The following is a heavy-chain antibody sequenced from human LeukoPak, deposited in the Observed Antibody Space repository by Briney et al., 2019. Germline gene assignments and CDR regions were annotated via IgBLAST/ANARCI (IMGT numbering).Heavy chain of an antibody. CDR3: AREGGVEGRYDVHYFDY. D-gene: IGHD3-16*01. J-gene: IGHJ4*02. Sequence: SVKVSCKASGGTFSNYAISWVRQAPGQGPEWMGGTIPMFGTANYAQKFQGRVRITADVSTNTAYMELSTLRSEDTAVYYCAREGGVEGRYDVHYFDYWGQGTLVTVSS. CDR1: GGTFSNYA. CDR2: TIPMFGTA. V-gene: IGHV1-69*13.